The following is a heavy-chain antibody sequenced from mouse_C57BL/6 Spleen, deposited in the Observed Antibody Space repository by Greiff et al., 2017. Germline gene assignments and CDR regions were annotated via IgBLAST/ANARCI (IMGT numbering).Heavy chain of an antibody. J-gene: IGHJ4*01. CDR2: IDPSDSYT. D-gene: IGHD1-1*02. CDR1: GYTFTSYW. Sequence: VQLQQPGAELVRPGTSVKLSCKASGYTFTSYWMHWVKQRPGQGLEWIGVIDPSDSYTNYNQKFKGKATLTVDTSSSTAYMQLSSLTSEDSAVYYCARSGGNYDAFYAMDYWGQGTSVTVSS. V-gene: IGHV1-59*01. CDR3: ARSGGNYDAFYAMDY.